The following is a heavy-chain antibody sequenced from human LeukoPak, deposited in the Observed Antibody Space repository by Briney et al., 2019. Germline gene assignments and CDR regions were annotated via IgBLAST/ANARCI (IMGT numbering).Heavy chain of an antibody. CDR2: IYYSGST. Sequence: SQTLSLTCTVSGGSISSGDYYWSWIRQPPGKGLEWIGYIYYSGSTYYNPSLKSRVTISVDTSKNQFSLKLSSVTAADTAVYYCAGAPYSSSWYRGHYFDYWGQGTLVTVSS. D-gene: IGHD6-13*01. CDR1: GGSISSGDYY. V-gene: IGHV4-30-4*01. CDR3: AGAPYSSSWYRGHYFDY. J-gene: IGHJ4*02.